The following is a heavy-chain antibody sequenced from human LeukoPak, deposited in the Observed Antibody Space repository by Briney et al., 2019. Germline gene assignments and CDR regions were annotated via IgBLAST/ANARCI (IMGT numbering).Heavy chain of an antibody. D-gene: IGHD2-15*01. CDR3: AKGHRYCTSGNCNSAVDY. CDR2: ISYDGSNK. J-gene: IGHJ4*02. V-gene: IGHV3-30-3*01. Sequence: AGGSLRLSCVVSGFTFSRYAMTWVRQAPGKGLEWVAVISYDGSNKYYADSVKGRFTISRDNSKNTLYLQMNSLGAEDTAVYYCAKGHRYCTSGNCNSAVDYWGQGTLVTVSS. CDR1: GFTFSRYA.